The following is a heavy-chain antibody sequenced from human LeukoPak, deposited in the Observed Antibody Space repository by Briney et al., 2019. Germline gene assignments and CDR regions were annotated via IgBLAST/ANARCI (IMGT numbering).Heavy chain of an antibody. CDR1: GFTFNDYA. CDR3: AKDIYRGLDMATRPDY. CDR2: ISGDAGST. D-gene: IGHD5-24*01. J-gene: IGHJ4*02. Sequence: GGSLRLSCAASGFTFNDYAMHWVRQAPGKGLEWVSLISGDAGSTYYADSVKGRFTISRDDSKNSLYLQMNSLRTEDTAFYYCAKDIYRGLDMATRPDYWGQGTLVSAS. V-gene: IGHV3-43*02.